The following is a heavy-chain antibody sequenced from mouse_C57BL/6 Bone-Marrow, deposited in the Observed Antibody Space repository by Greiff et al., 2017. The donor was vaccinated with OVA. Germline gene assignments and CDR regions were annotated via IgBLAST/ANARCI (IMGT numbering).Heavy chain of an antibody. CDR3: ARIGVVARGYFDV. J-gene: IGHJ1*03. V-gene: IGHV1-53*01. Sequence: QVQLQQPGTELVKPGASVKLSCKASGYTFTSYWMHWVKQRPGQGLEWIGNINPRNGGTNYNEKFKSKATLTVDKSSSTAYMQLSSLTSEDSAVYYCARIGVVARGYFDVWGTGTTVTVSS. CDR1: GYTFTSYW. D-gene: IGHD1-1*01. CDR2: INPRNGGT.